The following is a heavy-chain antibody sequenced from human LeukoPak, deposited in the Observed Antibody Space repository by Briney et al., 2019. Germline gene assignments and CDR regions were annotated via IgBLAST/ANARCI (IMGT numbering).Heavy chain of an antibody. Sequence: SETLSLTCTVSGGSISSYYWSWIRQPPGKGLEWIGYMYYSGSTNYNPSLKSRVTMSVDTSKNQFSLKLRSVTAADTAVYYCARTMTTVTTDDAFDIWGQGTMVTVSS. V-gene: IGHV4-59*08. CDR2: MYYSGST. J-gene: IGHJ3*02. D-gene: IGHD4-17*01. CDR1: GGSISSYY. CDR3: ARTMTTVTTDDAFDI.